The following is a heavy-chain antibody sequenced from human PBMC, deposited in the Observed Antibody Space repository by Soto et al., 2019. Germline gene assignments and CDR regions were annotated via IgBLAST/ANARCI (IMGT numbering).Heavy chain of an antibody. Sequence: EVQLLESGGGVVQPGGSLRLSCAASGFSFSSNAMTWVSQAPGQGLEWVSTIGSGGTTYYADSVKGRFTISRDNSKNTQSLQMNSLRVEDTGVYYCAKLGFCSGGTCHLDYYNGVDVWGQGTTVTVSS. V-gene: IGHV3-23*01. CDR1: GFSFSSNA. CDR3: AKLGFCSGGTCHLDYYNGVDV. J-gene: IGHJ6*02. D-gene: IGHD2-15*01. CDR2: IGSGGTT.